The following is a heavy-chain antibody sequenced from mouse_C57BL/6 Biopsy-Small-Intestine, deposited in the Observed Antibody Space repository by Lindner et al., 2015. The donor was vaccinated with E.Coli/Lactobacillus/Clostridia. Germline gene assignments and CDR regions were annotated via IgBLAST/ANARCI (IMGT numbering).Heavy chain of an antibody. CDR2: ISVGGTYT. J-gene: IGHJ4*01. CDR3: ARPNWDYAMDY. Sequence: VQLQESGGDLVKPGGSLKLSCAASGFTFSIYGMSWVRQTPDKRLEWVATISVGGTYTYYPDSVKGRFTISRDNAKNTLYLQMSSLKSEDTAMYYCARPNWDYAMDYWGRGTSVTVSS. V-gene: IGHV5-6*01. D-gene: IGHD4-1*01. CDR1: GFTFSIYG.